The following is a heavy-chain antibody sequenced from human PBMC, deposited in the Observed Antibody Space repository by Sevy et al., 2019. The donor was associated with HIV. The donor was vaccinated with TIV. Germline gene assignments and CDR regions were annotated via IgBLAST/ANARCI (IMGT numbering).Heavy chain of an antibody. Sequence: GGSLRLSCAASGFTFSDYYMSWIGQAPGKGLEWVSHINTSGSTIYYADSMKGRINMSRDNAKNSLNLQMHSLTAEDTAVYYCARSAGGLGMDVWGQGTTVTVSS. CDR1: GFTFSDYY. D-gene: IGHD3-16*01. CDR3: ARSAGGLGMDV. V-gene: IGHV3-11*01. J-gene: IGHJ6*02. CDR2: INTSGSTI.